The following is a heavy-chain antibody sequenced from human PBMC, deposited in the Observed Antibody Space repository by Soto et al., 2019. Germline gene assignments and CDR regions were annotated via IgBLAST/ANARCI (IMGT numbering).Heavy chain of an antibody. CDR3: TSGGY. CDR1: GFTYW. Sequence: EVQLVECGGGLVQPGGSLRLSCASSGFTYWMSWVRQAPGKGLEWVANIKQDGSEKNYVDSVKGRFTISRDNAKKSLYLQMNSLRADDTAVYYCTSGGYWGQGTLVTVSS. V-gene: IGHV3-7*05. J-gene: IGHJ4*02. CDR2: IKQDGSEK.